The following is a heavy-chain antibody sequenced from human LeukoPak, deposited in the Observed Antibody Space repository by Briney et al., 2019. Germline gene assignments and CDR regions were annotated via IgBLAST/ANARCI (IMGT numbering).Heavy chain of an antibody. D-gene: IGHD1-26*01. J-gene: IGHJ6*03. V-gene: IGHV3-48*03. Sequence: GGSPRLSCAASGFTFSSYEMNWVRQAPGKGLEGVSYISSSGSTIYYADSVKGRFTISRDNAKNSLYLQMNSLGPEDTAVYYCARDPYSGNYGNYYYYYMDVWGKGTTVTISS. CDR2: ISSSGSTI. CDR1: GFTFSSYE. CDR3: ARDPYSGNYGNYYYYYMDV.